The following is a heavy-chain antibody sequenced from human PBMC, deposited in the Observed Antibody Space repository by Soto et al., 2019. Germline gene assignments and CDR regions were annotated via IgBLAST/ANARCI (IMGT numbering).Heavy chain of an antibody. CDR1: GGSISGRC. D-gene: IGHD3-22*01. V-gene: IGHV4-59*01. Sequence: SETPALTCTVSGGSISGRCWGWVRQTPGKGLEWIGYFCYTGSTNYNPSLKSRVTISVDRSKTQCSLKLTSVTAADTAVYYCAKSHYDSSGYYIIDHWGQGTLVTVSS. CDR3: AKSHYDSSGYYIIDH. J-gene: IGHJ5*02. CDR2: FCYTGST.